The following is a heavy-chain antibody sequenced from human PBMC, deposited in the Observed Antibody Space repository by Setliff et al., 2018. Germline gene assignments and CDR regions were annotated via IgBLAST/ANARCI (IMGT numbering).Heavy chain of an antibody. D-gene: IGHD3-10*01. CDR2: VYNSGST. CDR3: ARAYYYASGNSHNYYMDV. Sequence: SETLSLTCTVSGGSVSTYYWTWIRQPPGKGLEWIGFVYNSGSTTYNPSLKSRVTISVDTSNNQFSLKLTSVTAADTAMYYCARAYYYASGNSHNYYMDVWGKGTAVTVSS. J-gene: IGHJ6*03. CDR1: GGSVSTYY. V-gene: IGHV4-59*08.